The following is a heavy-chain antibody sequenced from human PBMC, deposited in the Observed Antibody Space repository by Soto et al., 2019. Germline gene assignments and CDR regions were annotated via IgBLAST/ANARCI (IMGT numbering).Heavy chain of an antibody. CDR1: GFTFSSYA. D-gene: IGHD2-15*01. CDR3: ATPLGYCSGGSCGREDY. Sequence: GGSLRLSCAASGFTFSSYAMSWVRQAPGKGLEWVSAISGSGGSTYYADSVKGRFTISRANSKNTLYLQMNSLRAEDTAVYYCATPLGYCSGGSCGREDYWGQGTLVTVSS. J-gene: IGHJ4*02. V-gene: IGHV3-23*01. CDR2: ISGSGGST.